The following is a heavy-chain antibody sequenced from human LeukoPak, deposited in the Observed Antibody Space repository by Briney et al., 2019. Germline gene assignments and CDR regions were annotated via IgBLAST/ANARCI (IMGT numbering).Heavy chain of an antibody. CDR1: GFTFSSYA. V-gene: IGHV3-23*01. Sequence: GGSLRLSCAASGFTFSSYAMSWVRQAPGKGLEWVSGISGSGDSTYYADSVKGRFTISRDNSKNTLYLQMNSLRAEDTAVYYCARDWGSDAFDIWGQGTMVTVSS. D-gene: IGHD3-16*01. CDR2: ISGSGDST. J-gene: IGHJ3*02. CDR3: ARDWGSDAFDI.